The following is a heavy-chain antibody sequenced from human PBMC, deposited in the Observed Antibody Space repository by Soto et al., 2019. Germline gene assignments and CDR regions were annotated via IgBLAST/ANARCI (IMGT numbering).Heavy chain of an antibody. J-gene: IGHJ1*01. CDR1: GYRFTTSW. CDR2: IHPADSDT. V-gene: IGHV5-51*01. CDR3: ARGSPGHSTVDFLDV. D-gene: IGHD3-3*01. Sequence: GECLKISCKGSGYRFTTSWIAWVSQMPGKGLEWMGIIHPADSDTTYSPSFQGQDTVPADMSISTAYRRWRSLKAFDTALYYWARGSPGHSTVDFLDVWGQGALVTVSS.